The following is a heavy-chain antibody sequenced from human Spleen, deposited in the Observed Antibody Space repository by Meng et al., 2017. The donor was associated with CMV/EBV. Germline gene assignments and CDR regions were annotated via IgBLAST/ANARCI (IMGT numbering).Heavy chain of an antibody. CDR3: ARMSIAAATYFDY. CDR1: GGPISSSSYY. Sequence: SGGPISSSSYYWGWLRQPPGEGLEWIGSIYYSGSTYYNPSLKSRVTISVDTSKNQFSLKLSSVTAADTAVYYCARMSIAAATYFDYWGQGTLVTVSS. CDR2: IYYSGST. D-gene: IGHD6-13*01. V-gene: IGHV4-39*01. J-gene: IGHJ4*02.